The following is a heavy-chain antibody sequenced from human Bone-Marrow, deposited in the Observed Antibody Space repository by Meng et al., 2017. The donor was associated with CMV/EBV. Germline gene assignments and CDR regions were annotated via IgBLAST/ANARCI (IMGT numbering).Heavy chain of an antibody. CDR3: VREYYGGKRFEYYYGMDV. Sequence: GGSLRLSCTASGFTFSSFEMNWVRQSPGKGLEWVSHISSGGSTIYYADSVRGRFTISRDNSKNSLYLQMNSVRAEDTALYYCVREYYGGKRFEYYYGMDVWGQGTTVTGSS. CDR2: ISSGGSTI. CDR1: GFTFSSFE. D-gene: IGHD4-23*01. V-gene: IGHV3-48*03. J-gene: IGHJ6*01.